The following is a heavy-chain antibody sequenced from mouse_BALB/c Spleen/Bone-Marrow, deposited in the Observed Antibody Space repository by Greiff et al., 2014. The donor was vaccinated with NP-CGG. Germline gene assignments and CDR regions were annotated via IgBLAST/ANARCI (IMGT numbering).Heavy chain of an antibody. J-gene: IGHJ4*01. CDR2: IWGDGST. CDR3: ARDSFLITRALDY. CDR1: GFSLTGYG. V-gene: IGHV2-6-7*01. Sequence: VKLVESGPGLVAPSQSLSITYTVSGFSLTGYGVSWVRQPPGKGLEWLGMIWGDGSTDYNSALKSRLSISKDNSKSQVFLKMNSLQTDDTARYYCARDSFLITRALDYWGQGTSVTVSS. D-gene: IGHD2-4*01.